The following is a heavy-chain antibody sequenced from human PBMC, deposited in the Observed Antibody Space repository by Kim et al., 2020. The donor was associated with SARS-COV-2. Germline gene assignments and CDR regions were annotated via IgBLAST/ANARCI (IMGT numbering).Heavy chain of an antibody. D-gene: IGHD5-18*01. Sequence: GGSLRLSCAASGFTFSSYAMSWVRQAPGKGLEWVSVIYSGGSSTYYADSVKGRFTISRDNSKNTLYLQMNSLRAEDTAVYYCAKCRGGYSYGFADWGQGTLVTVSS. CDR3: AKCRGGYSYGFAD. CDR2: IYSGGSST. J-gene: IGHJ4*02. V-gene: IGHV3-23*03. CDR1: GFTFSSYA.